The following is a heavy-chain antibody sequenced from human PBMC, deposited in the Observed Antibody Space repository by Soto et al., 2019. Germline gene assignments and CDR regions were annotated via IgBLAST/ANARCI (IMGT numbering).Heavy chain of an antibody. J-gene: IGHJ6*02. CDR2: INHSGST. CDR1: GGSFSGYY. V-gene: IGHV4-34*01. Sequence: PSETLSLTCAVYGGSFSGYYWSWIRQPPGKGLEWIGEINHSGSTNYNPSLKSRVTISVDTSKNQFSLKLSSVTAADTAVYYCNKMTTVTSDYGMDVWGQGTTVTVSS. CDR3: NKMTTVTSDYGMDV. D-gene: IGHD4-17*01.